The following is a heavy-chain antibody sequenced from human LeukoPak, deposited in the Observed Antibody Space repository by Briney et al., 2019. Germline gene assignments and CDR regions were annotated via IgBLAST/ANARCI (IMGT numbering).Heavy chain of an antibody. CDR2: SNPNSGGT. CDR3: ARELVGGSGSYSVSNWFDP. J-gene: IGHJ5*02. D-gene: IGHD3-10*01. CDR1: GYTFTGYY. Sequence: ASVKVSCKASGYTFTGYYMHWVRQAPGQGLEWMGWSNPNSGGTNYAQKFQGRVTMTRDTSISTAYMELSRLRSDDTAVYYCARELVGGSGSYSVSNWFDPWGQGILVTVSS. V-gene: IGHV1-2*02.